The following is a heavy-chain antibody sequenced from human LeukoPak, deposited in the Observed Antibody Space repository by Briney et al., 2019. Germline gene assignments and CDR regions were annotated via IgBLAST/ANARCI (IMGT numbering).Heavy chain of an antibody. CDR1: GFTVSSNY. CDR3: AVPYGSGSLRSEI. CDR2: IYSGGST. D-gene: IGHD3-10*01. V-gene: IGHV3-66*01. J-gene: IGHJ3*02. Sequence: QPGGSLRLSCAASGFTVSSNYMSWVRQAPGKGLEWVSVIYSGGSTYYADSVKGRFTISRDNSKNTLYLQMNSLRAEDTAVYYCAVPYGSGSLRSEIWGQGTMVTVSS.